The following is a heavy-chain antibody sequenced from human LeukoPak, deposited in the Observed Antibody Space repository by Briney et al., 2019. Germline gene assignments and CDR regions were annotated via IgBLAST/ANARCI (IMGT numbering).Heavy chain of an antibody. D-gene: IGHD6-19*01. Sequence: PGGSLRLSCTASGFTFGDYAMSWVRQAPGEGLEWVGFIRSKAYGGTTEYAASVKGRFTISRDDSKSIAYLQMNSLKTEDTAVYYCTRDGSGWYGVDYWGQGTLVTVSS. V-gene: IGHV3-49*04. CDR3: TRDGSGWYGVDY. CDR2: IRSKAYGGTT. J-gene: IGHJ4*02. CDR1: GFTFGDYA.